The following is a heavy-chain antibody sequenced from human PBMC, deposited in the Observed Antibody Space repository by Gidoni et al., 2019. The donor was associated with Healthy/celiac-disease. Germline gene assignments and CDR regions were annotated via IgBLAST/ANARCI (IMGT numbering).Heavy chain of an antibody. CDR3: ARDTAAAGPA. Sequence: EVQLVESGGGLVKHGGSLRRSCAASGFTFSSYSMNWVRQAPGKGLEWVSSISSCSSSVYYAASVQGRFTISRANAKNSLYLHMNSLRAEDTAVYYCARDTAAAGPAWGQGTLVTVSS. CDR1: GFTFSSYS. J-gene: IGHJ5*02. V-gene: IGHV3-21*01. D-gene: IGHD6-13*01. CDR2: ISSCSSSV.